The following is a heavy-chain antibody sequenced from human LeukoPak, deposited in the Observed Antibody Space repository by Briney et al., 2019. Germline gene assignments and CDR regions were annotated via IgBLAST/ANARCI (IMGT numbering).Heavy chain of an antibody. CDR3: ARASYYYDTTGLGAVDI. D-gene: IGHD3-22*01. CDR1: GFTFNDHA. CDR2: INWNSHNI. J-gene: IGHJ3*02. V-gene: IGHV3-9*01. Sequence: GGSLRLSCAASGFTFNDHAMYWVRQAPGKGLEWVSGINWNSHNIGYADSVKGRFTISRDDAKNSLFLQMNSLRTEDTALYYCARASYYYDTTGLGAVDIWGQGTMVTVSS.